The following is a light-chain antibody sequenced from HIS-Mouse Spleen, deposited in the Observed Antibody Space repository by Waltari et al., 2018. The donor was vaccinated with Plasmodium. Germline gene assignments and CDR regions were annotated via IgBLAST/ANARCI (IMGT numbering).Light chain of an antibody. V-gene: IGKV3-15*01. Sequence: EIVTTQSLATLSVSPGERSTLSCRASQGVSSNLAWYQQKPGQAPRLLIYGASTRATGIPARFSGSGSGTEFTLTISSLQSEDFAVYYCQQYNNWSFTFGPGTKVDIK. CDR2: GAS. J-gene: IGKJ3*01. CDR3: QQYNNWSFT. CDR1: QGVSSN.